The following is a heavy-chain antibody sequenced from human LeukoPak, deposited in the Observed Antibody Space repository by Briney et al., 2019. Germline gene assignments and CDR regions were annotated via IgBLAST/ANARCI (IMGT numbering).Heavy chain of an antibody. CDR1: GFIFSTYA. CDR3: AGFFGSSGFDY. J-gene: IGHJ4*02. D-gene: IGHD3-22*01. CDR2: IWYDGSNK. Sequence: GGSLRLSCGASGFIFSTYAMSWVRQAPGKGLEWVVVIWYDGSNKYYADSVKGRFTISRDNSKNTLYLQMNSLRAEDTAVYYCAGFFGSSGFDYWGQGTLVTVSS. V-gene: IGHV3-33*08.